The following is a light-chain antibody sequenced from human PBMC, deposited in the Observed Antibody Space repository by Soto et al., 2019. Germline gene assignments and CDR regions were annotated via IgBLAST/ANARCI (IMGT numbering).Light chain of an antibody. CDR2: GAS. CDR1: QSVISN. J-gene: IGKJ4*01. Sequence: EIVMTQSPATLSVSPGERATLSCRASQSVISNSAWYQQKPGHAPRLLIYGASTRATGIPARFSGSGSGTEFTLTISSLQSEYFAVYYCQQYNNWPPLTFGGGTKVEIK. V-gene: IGKV3-15*01. CDR3: QQYNNWPPLT.